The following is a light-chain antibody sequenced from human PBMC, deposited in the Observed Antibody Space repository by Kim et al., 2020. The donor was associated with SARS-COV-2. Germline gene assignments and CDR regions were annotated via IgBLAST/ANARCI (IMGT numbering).Light chain of an antibody. CDR1: SSNIGNGF. CDR2: DNN. V-gene: IGLV1-51*01. CDR3: GAWDSSLRLFV. Sequence: GRRVTISCSGSSSNIGNGFVSWYQQLPGTAPKVLIYDNNKRPSGIPDRFSGSRSGTSATLGITGLQTGDEADYYCGAWDSSLRLFVFGTGTKVTVL. J-gene: IGLJ1*01.